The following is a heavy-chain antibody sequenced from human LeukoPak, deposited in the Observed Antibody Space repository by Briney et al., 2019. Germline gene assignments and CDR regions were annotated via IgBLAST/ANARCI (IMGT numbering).Heavy chain of an antibody. CDR1: GGSFSGYY. V-gene: IGHV4-34*01. CDR2: INHSGST. CDR3: ARGGPPMIETRGDSWFDP. Sequence: SETLSLTCAVYGGSFSGYYWSWIRQPPGKGLEWIGEINHSGSTNYNPSLKSRVTISVDTSKNQFSLKLSSVTAADTAVYYCARGGPPMIETRGDSWFDPWGQGTLVTVSS. D-gene: IGHD3-22*01. J-gene: IGHJ5*02.